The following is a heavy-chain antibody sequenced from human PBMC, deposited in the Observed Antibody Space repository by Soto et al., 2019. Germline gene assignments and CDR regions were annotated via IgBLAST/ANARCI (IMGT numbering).Heavy chain of an antibody. CDR3: AKTFDYGESSYYYGMDV. D-gene: IGHD4-17*01. CDR1: GFTFSGYA. CDR2: ISGSGGST. J-gene: IGHJ6*02. Sequence: PGGSLRLSCAASGFTFSGYARNWVRQAPGKGLEWVSGISGSGGSTYYADSVKGRFTISRDHSKNTLYLQMNSLRAEDTAVYYCAKTFDYGESSYYYGMDVWGQGTTVTVSS. V-gene: IGHV3-23*01.